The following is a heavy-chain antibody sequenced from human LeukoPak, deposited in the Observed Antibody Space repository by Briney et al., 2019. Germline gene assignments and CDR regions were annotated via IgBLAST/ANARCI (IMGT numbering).Heavy chain of an antibody. D-gene: IGHD2-2*01. CDR1: GFTFSSYA. CDR2: ISYNGSNK. CDR3: AKGIAHYCSSTSCSPPFDY. Sequence: GGSLRLSCAASGFTFSSYAMHWVRQAPGKGLEWVTVISYNGSNKKYADSVKGRFTISRDNSNNTLSLQMDSLRIDDTALYYCAKGIAHYCSSTSCSPPFDYWGQGTLVTVSS. V-gene: IGHV3-30-3*01. J-gene: IGHJ4*02.